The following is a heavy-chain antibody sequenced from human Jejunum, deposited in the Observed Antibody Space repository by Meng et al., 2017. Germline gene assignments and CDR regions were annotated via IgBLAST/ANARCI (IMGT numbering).Heavy chain of an antibody. CDR3: ARNPPYISSSFFFDS. J-gene: IGHJ4*02. CDR2: ISYDGGKK. V-gene: IGHV3-30*04. Sequence: GGSLRLSCVASRFTFSTYAMHWVRQAPGKGLEWVAIISYDGGKKYYSDSVKGRFTISRDNSKNTLYLLLNTLRAEDTATYYCARNPPYISSSFFFDSWGQGKRVTVSS. CDR1: RFTFSTYA. D-gene: IGHD6-6*01.